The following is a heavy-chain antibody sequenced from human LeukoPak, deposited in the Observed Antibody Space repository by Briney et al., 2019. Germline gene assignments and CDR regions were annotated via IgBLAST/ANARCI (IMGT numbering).Heavy chain of an antibody. CDR3: ARAAINPSIAGY. Sequence: GGSLRLSCAASGFTFSSYWMHWVRQAPGKGLVWVSRINSDGSSTSYADSVKGRFTISRDNAKNTLYLQMNSLRAEDAAVYYCARAAINPSIAGYWGQGTLVTVSS. J-gene: IGHJ4*02. CDR2: INSDGSST. V-gene: IGHV3-74*01. D-gene: IGHD6-6*01. CDR1: GFTFSSYW.